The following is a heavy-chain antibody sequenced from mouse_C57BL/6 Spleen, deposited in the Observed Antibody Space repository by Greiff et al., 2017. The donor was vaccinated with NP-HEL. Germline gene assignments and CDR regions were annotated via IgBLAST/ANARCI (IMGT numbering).Heavy chain of an antibody. Sequence: EVQVVESGPGLVKPSQSLSLTCSVTGYSITSGYYWNWIRQFPGNKLEWMGYISYDGSNNYNPSLKNRISITRDTSKNQFFLKLNSVTTEDTAAYYCARVGSNPWYFDVWGTGTTVTVSS. CDR3: ARVGSNPWYFDV. V-gene: IGHV3-6*01. CDR1: GYSITSGYY. CDR2: ISYDGSN. J-gene: IGHJ1*03. D-gene: IGHD1-1*01.